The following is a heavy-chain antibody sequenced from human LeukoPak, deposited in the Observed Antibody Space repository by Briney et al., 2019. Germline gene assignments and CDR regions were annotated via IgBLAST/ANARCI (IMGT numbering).Heavy chain of an antibody. CDR3: TKDRTTSREGPFDY. V-gene: IGHV3-33*03. CDR2: IWYDGSNK. CDR1: GFTFSSYG. D-gene: IGHD4-17*01. J-gene: IGHJ4*02. Sequence: SGGSLRLSCAASGFTFSSYGMHWVRQAPGKGLEWVAVIWYDGSNKYYADSVKGRFTISRDNSKNSLYLQMNSLRTEDPALYYCTKDRTTSREGPFDYWGQGTLVTVSS.